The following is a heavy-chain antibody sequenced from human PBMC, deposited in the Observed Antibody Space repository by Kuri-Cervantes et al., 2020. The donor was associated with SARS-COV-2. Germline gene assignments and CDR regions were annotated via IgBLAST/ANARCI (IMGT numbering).Heavy chain of an antibody. J-gene: IGHJ6*02. Sequence: LSLTCAASGFTFRGSAMHWVRQASGKGLEWLGRIRSKSSNYATAYAASVKGRFTVSRDDSKNTAELQMNRLKTEDTAVYYCTSNDTRRAYHYYGMDVWGQGTTVTVSS. V-gene: IGHV3-73*01. D-gene: IGHD1-14*01. CDR2: IRSKSSNYAT. CDR3: TSNDTRRAYHYYGMDV. CDR1: GFTFRGSA.